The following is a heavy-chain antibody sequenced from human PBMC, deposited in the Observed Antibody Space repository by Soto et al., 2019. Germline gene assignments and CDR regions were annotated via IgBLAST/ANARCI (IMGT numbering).Heavy chain of an antibody. J-gene: IGHJ4*02. V-gene: IGHV1-3*01. CDR3: ARTGYCSSTSCGIFDY. CDR2: INAGNGNT. D-gene: IGHD2-2*01. Sequence: ASVKVSCKASGYTFTSYPIHWVRHAPGQRLEWMGWINAGNGNTKYSQKFQGRVTITRDTSASTAYMELSSLRSEDTAVYYCARTGYCSSTSCGIFDYWGQGTLVTVSS. CDR1: GYTFTSYP.